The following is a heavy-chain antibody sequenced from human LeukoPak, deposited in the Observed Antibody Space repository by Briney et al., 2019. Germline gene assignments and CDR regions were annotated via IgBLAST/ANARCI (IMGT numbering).Heavy chain of an antibody. J-gene: IGHJ3*02. CDR3: ARVGYYDSSGYRAFDI. D-gene: IGHD3-22*01. Sequence: PGGSLRLSCAASGFTFSSYWMTWIRQAPGKGLEWVANIKQDGSEEYYVDSVKGRFTISRDNAKNSLYLQMNSLRAEDTAVYYCARVGYYDSSGYRAFDIWGQGTMVTVSS. V-gene: IGHV3-7*01. CDR1: GFTFSSYW. CDR2: IKQDGSEE.